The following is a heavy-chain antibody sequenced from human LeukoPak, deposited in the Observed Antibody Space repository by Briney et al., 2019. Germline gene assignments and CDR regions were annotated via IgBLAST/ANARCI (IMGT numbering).Heavy chain of an antibody. J-gene: IGHJ4*02. Sequence: SETLSLTCSVSGVSISSSSYHWGWIRQPPGKGLEWIASIYYSGSTYYSPSLKSRVTISVDTSKNQFSLKMSSVIAADTAVYYCASLLTYFDYWCQGTLVTVSS. CDR1: GVSISSSSYH. CDR2: IYYSGST. D-gene: IGHD3-9*01. CDR3: ASLLTYFDY. V-gene: IGHV4-39*01.